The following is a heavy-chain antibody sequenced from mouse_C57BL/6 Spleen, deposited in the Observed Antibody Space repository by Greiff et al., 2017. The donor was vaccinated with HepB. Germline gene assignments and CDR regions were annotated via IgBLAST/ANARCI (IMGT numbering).Heavy chain of an antibody. J-gene: IGHJ4*01. CDR3: ARHDYGSYYAMDY. V-gene: IGHV1-50*01. CDR2: IDPSDCYT. D-gene: IGHD1-1*01. Sequence: QVQLQQPGAELVKPGASVKLSCKASGYTFTSYWMQWVKQRPGQGLEWIGEIDPSDCYTNYNQKFKGKATLTVDTSSRTAYMQLSSLTSEDSAVYYCARHDYGSYYAMDYWGQGTSVTVSS. CDR1: GYTFTSYW.